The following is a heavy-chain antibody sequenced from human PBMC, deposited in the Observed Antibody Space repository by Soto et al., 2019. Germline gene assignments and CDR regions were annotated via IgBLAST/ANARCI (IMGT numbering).Heavy chain of an antibody. J-gene: IGHJ4*02. D-gene: IGHD3-22*01. V-gene: IGHV4-59*01. CDR3: AGDSSGLSV. Sequence: HSATLSLTCTVSGGSISSYYWSWIRQPPGKGLEWIGYIYYSGSTNYNPSLKSRVTISVDTSKNQFSLKLSSVTAADTAVYYCAGDSSGLSVWGQGTLVTVSS. CDR1: GGSISSYY. CDR2: IYYSGST.